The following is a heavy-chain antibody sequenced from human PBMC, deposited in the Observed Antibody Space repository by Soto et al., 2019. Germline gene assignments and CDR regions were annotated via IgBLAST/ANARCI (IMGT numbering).Heavy chain of an antibody. CDR1: GYSFTSYW. CDR3: ARPTSAYPNDAFDI. J-gene: IGHJ3*02. V-gene: IGHV5-51*01. Sequence: KISCKGSGYSFTSYWIGWVRQMPGKGLEWMGIIYPGDSDTRYSPSFQGQVTISADKSIRTAYLQWSSLKASDTAMYFCARPTSAYPNDAFDIWGQGTMVTVSS. D-gene: IGHD3-22*01. CDR2: IYPGDSDT.